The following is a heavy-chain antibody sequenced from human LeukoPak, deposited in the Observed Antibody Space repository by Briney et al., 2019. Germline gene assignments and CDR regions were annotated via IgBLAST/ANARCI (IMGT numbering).Heavy chain of an antibody. CDR2: ISAYNGNT. CDR3: ARDLRRDSSGYYYIFDY. CDR1: GYTFTSYG. Sequence: GASVKVSCKASGYTFTSYGISWVRQAPGQGLEWMGWISAYNGNTNYAQKLQGRVTMTTDTSTSTAYMELRSLRSDDTAVYYCARDLRRDSSGYYYIFDYWGQGTLVTVSS. J-gene: IGHJ4*02. D-gene: IGHD3-22*01. V-gene: IGHV1-18*01.